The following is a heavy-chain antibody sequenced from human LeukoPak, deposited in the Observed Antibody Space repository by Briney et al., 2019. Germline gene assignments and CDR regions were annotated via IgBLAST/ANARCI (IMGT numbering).Heavy chain of an antibody. D-gene: IGHD4-23*01. Sequence: PSETLSLTCTVSGDSISNGYYWGWIRQPPGRGLEWIGSIYHTGSLYYNPSLKSRVIISVDTSRNQFSLKVRYVTAADTAVYYCARGRSGYGGNSGIASCDYWGQGTLVTVSS. V-gene: IGHV4-38-2*02. J-gene: IGHJ4*02. CDR2: IYHTGSL. CDR1: GDSISNGYY. CDR3: ARGRSGYGGNSGIASCDY.